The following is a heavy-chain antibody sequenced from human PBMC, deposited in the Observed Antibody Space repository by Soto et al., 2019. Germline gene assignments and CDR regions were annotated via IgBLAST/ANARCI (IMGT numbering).Heavy chain of an antibody. D-gene: IGHD3-3*01. CDR1: GGTFSSYT. CDR3: ARAFGVVIKGFDY. CDR2: IIPILGIA. V-gene: IGHV1-69*02. Sequence: GASVKVSCKASGGTFSSYTISWVRQAPGQGLEWMGRIIPILGIANYAQKFQGRVTITADKSTSTAYMELSSLRSEDTAVYYCARAFGVVIKGFDYWGQGTLVTVSS. J-gene: IGHJ4*02.